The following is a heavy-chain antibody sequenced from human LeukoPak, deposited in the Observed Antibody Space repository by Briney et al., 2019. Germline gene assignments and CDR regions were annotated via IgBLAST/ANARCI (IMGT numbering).Heavy chain of an antibody. J-gene: IGHJ4*02. CDR1: GGSISSSSYY. CDR3: ARPGVYCSSTSCPFDY. CDR2: IYYSGST. V-gene: IGHV4-39*01. Sequence: SETLSLTCTVSGGSISSSSYYWGWIRQPPGKGLEWIGSIYYSGSTYYNPSPKSRVTISVDTSKNQFSLKLSSVTAADTAVYYCARPGVYCSSTSCPFDYWGQGTLVTVSS. D-gene: IGHD2-2*01.